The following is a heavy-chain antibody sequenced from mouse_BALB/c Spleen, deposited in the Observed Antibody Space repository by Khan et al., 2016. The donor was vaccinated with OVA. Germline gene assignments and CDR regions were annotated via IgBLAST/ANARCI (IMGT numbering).Heavy chain of an antibody. CDR3: ERDAAYHRNGGWFAY. Sequence: QVQLQQSGAELARPGASVKMSCKASGYTFTSYTIHWIKKRPGQGLEWIGYINPSNGYTNYNQKFKDKATLTTDKSSTTAYLQLSSLTSDDSAVYNCERDAAYHRNGGWFAYWGQGTLVTVSA. CDR2: INPSNGYT. J-gene: IGHJ3*01. V-gene: IGHV1-4*01. D-gene: IGHD2-14*01. CDR1: GYTFTSYT.